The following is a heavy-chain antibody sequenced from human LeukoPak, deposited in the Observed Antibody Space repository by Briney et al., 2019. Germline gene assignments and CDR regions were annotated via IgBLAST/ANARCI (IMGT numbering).Heavy chain of an antibody. J-gene: IGHJ4*02. D-gene: IGHD2-15*01. CDR2: ISDGGGST. V-gene: IGHV3-23*01. CDR3: AKLGSGSCYGNIDY. Sequence: GGSLRLSCVASGFTFSSYAMSWVRQAPGKGLEWVSAISDGGGSTYYADSVKGRFTISRDNSKNTLYLQVDTLRADDTAKYYCAKLGSGSCYGNIDYWGQGTVVTVSS. CDR1: GFTFSSYA.